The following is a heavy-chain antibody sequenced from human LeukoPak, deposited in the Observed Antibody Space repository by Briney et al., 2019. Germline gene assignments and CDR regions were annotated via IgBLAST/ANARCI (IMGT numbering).Heavy chain of an antibody. D-gene: IGHD5-18*01. Sequence: GGSLRLSCAASGFSFSTFAMSWVRQTPGKGLEWVSAISGNGDSTYYADSVKGRFTISRDNAKNSLYLQMNSLRAEDTAVYYCARWRILRGYSYGPRNYFDYWGQGTLVTVSS. J-gene: IGHJ4*02. V-gene: IGHV3-23*01. CDR1: GFSFSTFA. CDR3: ARWRILRGYSYGPRNYFDY. CDR2: ISGNGDST.